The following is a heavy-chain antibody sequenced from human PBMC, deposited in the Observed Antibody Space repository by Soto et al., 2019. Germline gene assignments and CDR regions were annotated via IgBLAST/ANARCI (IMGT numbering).Heavy chain of an antibody. Sequence: QVQLVQSGAEVKKPGASVKVSCKASGYTFTSYYMHWVRQAPGQGLEWMGIINPSGGSTSYAQKFQGRVTMTRDTSTSTVYMELSSLRSEDTAVYYCARDKRNYYDSSGYPYYYYYYGMDVWGQGTTVTVSS. CDR3: ARDKRNYYDSSGYPYYYYYYGMDV. D-gene: IGHD3-22*01. V-gene: IGHV1-46*01. J-gene: IGHJ6*02. CDR2: INPSGGST. CDR1: GYTFTSYY.